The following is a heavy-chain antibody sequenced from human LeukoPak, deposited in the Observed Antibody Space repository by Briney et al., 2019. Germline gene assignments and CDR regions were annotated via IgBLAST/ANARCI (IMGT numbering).Heavy chain of an antibody. CDR2: IYLYGTT. J-gene: IGHJ6*02. V-gene: IGHV4-4*02. CDR3: ARQKWEQQGRDYYFYGLDV. Sequence: GSLRLSCAASGFTFSSYSMNWVRQSPVKGLEWIGEIYLYGTTNYNPSLKSRVTMSVDRSKNQFSLKLSSVTAADTAVYYCARQKWEQQGRDYYFYGLDVWGPGTTVTVSS. CDR1: GFTFSSYSM. D-gene: IGHD1-26*01.